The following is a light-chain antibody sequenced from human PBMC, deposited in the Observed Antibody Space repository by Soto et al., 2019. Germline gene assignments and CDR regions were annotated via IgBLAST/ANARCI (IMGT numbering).Light chain of an antibody. CDR2: DVS. J-gene: IGLJ2*01. CDR3: CSFAGTYTVV. Sequence: QSALTQPRSVSGSPGQSVTISCTGTGSDVGGYDFVSWYQQHPDKAPKLMIYDVSKRPSGVPDRFSGSKSGNTASLTISGLQADDEADYYCCSFAGTYTVVFGGGTKLTVL. V-gene: IGLV2-11*01. CDR1: GSDVGGYDF.